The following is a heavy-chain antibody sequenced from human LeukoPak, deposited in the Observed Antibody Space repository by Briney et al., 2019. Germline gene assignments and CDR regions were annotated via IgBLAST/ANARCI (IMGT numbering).Heavy chain of an antibody. CDR1: GFTFSSYW. D-gene: IGHD3-3*01. V-gene: IGHV3-7*01. CDR3: ARVFTIFGVVIHAFDI. CDR2: IKQGGSEK. Sequence: GGSLRLSCAASGFTFSSYWMSWVRQAPGKGLEWVANIKQGGSEKYYVDSVKGRFTISRDNAKNSLYLQMNSLRAEDTAVYYCARVFTIFGVVIHAFDIWGQGTMVTVSS. J-gene: IGHJ3*02.